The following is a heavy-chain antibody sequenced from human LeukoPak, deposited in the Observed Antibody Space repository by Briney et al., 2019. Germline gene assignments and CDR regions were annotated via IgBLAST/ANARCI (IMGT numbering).Heavy chain of an antibody. V-gene: IGHV4-59*13. Sequence: SETLSLTCTVSGGSISSYSWGWIRQPPGKGLDWIGYIYYRGSTNNNPSLKSRVTISVDTSKNQFSLKLSSVTAADTAVYYCARGGSRHYFDYWGKGTLVTVSS. CDR3: ARGGSRHYFDY. CDR1: GGSISSYS. D-gene: IGHD2-15*01. J-gene: IGHJ4*02. CDR2: IYYRGST.